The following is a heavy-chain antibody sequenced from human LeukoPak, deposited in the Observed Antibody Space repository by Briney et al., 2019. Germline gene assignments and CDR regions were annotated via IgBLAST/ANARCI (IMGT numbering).Heavy chain of an antibody. V-gene: IGHV3-48*03. CDR3: ARDQTAAGPDAFDI. CDR2: ISSGGSAM. J-gene: IGHJ3*02. Sequence: GGSLRLSCAASGFTFSDYEMNWVRQAPGKGLEWVSYISSGGSAMFYADSVKGRFTISRDSAKNSLYLQVNSLRAEDTAVYYCARDQTAAGPDAFDIWGQGTMVTVSS. CDR1: GFTFSDYE. D-gene: IGHD6-13*01.